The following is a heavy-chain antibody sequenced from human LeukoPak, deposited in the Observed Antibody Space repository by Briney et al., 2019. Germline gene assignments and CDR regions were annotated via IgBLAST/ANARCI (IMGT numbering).Heavy chain of an antibody. Sequence: GGSLTLSCAASGFTFSSYSMNWFRQAPGKGLEWVSYISSSSSTIYYADSVKGRFTISRDNAKNSLYLQMNSLRAEDTAVYYCARALPFDYWGQGTLVTVSS. CDR2: ISSSSSTI. V-gene: IGHV3-48*01. J-gene: IGHJ4*02. CDR1: GFTFSSYS. CDR3: ARALPFDY.